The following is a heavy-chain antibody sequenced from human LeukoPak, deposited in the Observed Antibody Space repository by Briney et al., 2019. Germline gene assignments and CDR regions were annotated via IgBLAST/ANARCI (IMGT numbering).Heavy chain of an antibody. CDR1: GFTVSSNY. J-gene: IGHJ4*02. V-gene: IGHV3-53*01. Sequence: SGGSLRLSCAASGFTVSSNYMSWVRQAPGKGLEWVSVIYGGGSTYYADSVKGRFTISRDNSKNTLYLQMNSLRAEDTAVYYRARSGEAAETRLDYWGQGTLVTVSS. D-gene: IGHD1-26*01. CDR3: ARSGEAAETRLDY. CDR2: IYGGGST.